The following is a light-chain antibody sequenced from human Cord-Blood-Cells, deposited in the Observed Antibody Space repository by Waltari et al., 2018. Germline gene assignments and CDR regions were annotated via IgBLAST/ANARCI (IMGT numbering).Light chain of an antibody. Sequence: QSALTQPASVSGSPGQSITISCTGTSSDVGSYNLVSWYQQHPGKAPKLMIDEGSKRPAGFSNRFSGSKAGNTASLTISGLQAEDEADYYCCSYAGSSTYVFGTGTKVTVL. CDR3: CSYAGSSTYV. CDR1: SSDVGSYNL. J-gene: IGLJ1*01. CDR2: EGS. V-gene: IGLV2-23*01.